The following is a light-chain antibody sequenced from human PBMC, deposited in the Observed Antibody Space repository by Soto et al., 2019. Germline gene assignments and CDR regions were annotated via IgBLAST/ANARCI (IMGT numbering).Light chain of an antibody. Sequence: TVLTQSPATLSLSPGERATLSCKASQSIGNSLGWFQQKPGQAPRLLIFGASTRAAGVPARFGGSGSGTEFTLTISRLQSEDFAVYYCQQYNNWPPGVTFGGGTRVEIK. J-gene: IGKJ4*01. CDR2: GAS. V-gene: IGKV3-15*01. CDR3: QQYNNWPPGVT. CDR1: QSIGNS.